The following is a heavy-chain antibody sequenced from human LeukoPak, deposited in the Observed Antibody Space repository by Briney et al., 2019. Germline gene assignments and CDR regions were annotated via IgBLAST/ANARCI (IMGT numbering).Heavy chain of an antibody. D-gene: IGHD2-2*01. V-gene: IGHV3-23*01. CDR2: ISGSGGST. Sequence: PGGSLRLSCAASGFTFSSYAMSWVRQAPGKGLEWVSAISGSGGSTYYADSVKGRFTISGDNSKNTLYLQMNSLRAEDTAVYYCAKLYGDIVVVPAAMGIDYWGQGTLVTVSS. J-gene: IGHJ4*02. CDR3: AKLYGDIVVVPAAMGIDY. CDR1: GFTFSSYA.